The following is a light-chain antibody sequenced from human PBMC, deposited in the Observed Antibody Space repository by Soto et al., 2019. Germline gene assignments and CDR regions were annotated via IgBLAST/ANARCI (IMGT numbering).Light chain of an antibody. Sequence: QSALTQPPSASGFPGQSVAISCTGTASDIGGYTFVSWYQQHPGKAPKLLIYDVNKRPSGVPDRFSGSKSGNTASLTVSGLQAEDEADYYCSAHGGTNPYVFGTGTKLT. J-gene: IGLJ1*01. V-gene: IGLV2-8*01. CDR3: SAHGGTNPYV. CDR2: DVN. CDR1: ASDIGGYTF.